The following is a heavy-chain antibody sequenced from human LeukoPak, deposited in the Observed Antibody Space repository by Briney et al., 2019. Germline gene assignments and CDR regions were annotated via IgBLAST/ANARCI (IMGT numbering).Heavy chain of an antibody. V-gene: IGHV3-23*01. CDR3: AKDAAGPEY. CDR2: ISAGGGST. Sequence: GGSLRLSCAASGLTFSDYSMTWVRQAPGKELFWVSGISAGGGSTYYADSVKGRFTISRDNSRNTLYLQMNSLRAEDTAVYYCAKDAAGPEYWGQGTLVTVSS. J-gene: IGHJ4*02. CDR1: GLTFSDYS. D-gene: IGHD6-13*01.